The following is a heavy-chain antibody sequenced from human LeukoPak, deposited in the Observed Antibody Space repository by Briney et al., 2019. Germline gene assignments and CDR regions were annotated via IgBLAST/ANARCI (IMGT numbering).Heavy chain of an antibody. Sequence: GGSLRLSCAASGFTFSSFWMSWVRQAPGKGLEWVANVKQDGGEKYYVDSVKGRFTISRDNAKNSLYLQMNSLRAEDTAVYYCARDQYCSGGTRYYFGLDVWGKGTTVTVSS. J-gene: IGHJ6*04. CDR3: ARDQYCSGGTRYYFGLDV. D-gene: IGHD2-15*01. CDR2: VKQDGGEK. V-gene: IGHV3-7*03. CDR1: GFTFSSFW.